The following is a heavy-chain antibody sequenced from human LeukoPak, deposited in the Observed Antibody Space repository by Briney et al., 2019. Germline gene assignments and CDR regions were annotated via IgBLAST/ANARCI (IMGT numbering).Heavy chain of an antibody. CDR2: ISNRRRYI. Sequence: PGGSLRLSCAGSGFTFSRYSRNWVRQAPGKGLEWVSAISNRRRYINYADSVRGGFTISRDNAKNSLYLQMTSLTAEDTAVYYCAQLGITMIGGVWGKGTTVTISS. CDR1: GFTFSRYS. J-gene: IGHJ6*04. D-gene: IGHD3-10*02. CDR3: AQLGITMIGGV. V-gene: IGHV3-21*01.